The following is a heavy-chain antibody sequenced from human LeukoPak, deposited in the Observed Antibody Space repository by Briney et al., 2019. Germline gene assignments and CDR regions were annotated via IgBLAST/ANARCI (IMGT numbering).Heavy chain of an antibody. V-gene: IGHV1-2*02. CDR1: GYTFTNYY. D-gene: IGHD3-3*01. J-gene: IGHJ3*02. CDR2: INSNRGGS. CDR3: ARDHGDDAFDI. Sequence: ASVNVSFTASGYTFTNYYIHWVRQAPGQGLGWMGWINSNRGGSNYAQKFQGRVTMTRDTSISTAYMELRSVRSDDTAVYYCARDHGDDAFDIWGPGTMVTASS.